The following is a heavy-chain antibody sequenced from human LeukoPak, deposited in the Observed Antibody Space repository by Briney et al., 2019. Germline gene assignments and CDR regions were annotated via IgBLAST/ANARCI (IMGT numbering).Heavy chain of an antibody. CDR2: ISGSGGST. CDR3: AKGYYYDSSGYYPFGG. Sequence: GGSLRLSCAASGFTFSSYAMSWVRQAPGKGLEWVSAISGSGGSTYYADSVKGRFTISRDNSKNTLYLQMSSLRAEDTAVYYCAKGYYYDSSGYYPFGGWGQGTLVTVSS. CDR1: GFTFSSYA. V-gene: IGHV3-23*01. J-gene: IGHJ4*02. D-gene: IGHD3-22*01.